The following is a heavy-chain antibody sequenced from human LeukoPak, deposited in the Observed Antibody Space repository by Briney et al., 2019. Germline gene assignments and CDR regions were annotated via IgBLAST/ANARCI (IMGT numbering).Heavy chain of an antibody. Sequence: SETLSLTCSVSGASISNYYWSWIRQPPGKGLEWIGYIYYSGNTNYNPSLKSRVTLSTDTSKNQFSLRLTSVTAADTAVYYCARSLDRSGWYFGVNWGQGTLVTVSS. CDR3: ARSLDRSGWYFGVN. CDR2: IYYSGNT. D-gene: IGHD6-19*01. J-gene: IGHJ1*01. CDR1: GASISNYY. V-gene: IGHV4-59*01.